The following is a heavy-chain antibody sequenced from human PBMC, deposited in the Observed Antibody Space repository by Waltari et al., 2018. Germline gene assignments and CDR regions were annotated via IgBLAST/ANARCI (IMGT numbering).Heavy chain of an antibody. Sequence: QAQLQQWGAGLLKPSETLSLTCAVYGGSFSGYYWSWIRQPPGKGLEWIGEINHSGSTNYNPSLKSRVTISVDTSKNQFSLKLSSVTAADTAVYYCASHSYGPRYVDYWGQGTLVTVSS. V-gene: IGHV4-34*01. CDR3: ASHSYGPRYVDY. CDR1: GGSFSGYY. CDR2: INHSGST. J-gene: IGHJ4*02. D-gene: IGHD5-18*01.